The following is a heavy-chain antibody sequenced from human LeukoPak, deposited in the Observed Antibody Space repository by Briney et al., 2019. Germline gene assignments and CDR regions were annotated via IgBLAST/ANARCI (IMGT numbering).Heavy chain of an antibody. Sequence: PGGSLRLSCAASGFTVSSNYMSWVRQAPGKGLEWVSVIYSGGSTYYADSVKGRVTISGDNSKNTLYLQMNSLRAEDTAVYYCAIGSVDFWSGYYLDCWGQGTLVTVSS. CDR3: AIGSVDFWSGYYLDC. V-gene: IGHV3-53*01. CDR1: GFTVSSNY. CDR2: IYSGGST. J-gene: IGHJ4*02. D-gene: IGHD3-3*01.